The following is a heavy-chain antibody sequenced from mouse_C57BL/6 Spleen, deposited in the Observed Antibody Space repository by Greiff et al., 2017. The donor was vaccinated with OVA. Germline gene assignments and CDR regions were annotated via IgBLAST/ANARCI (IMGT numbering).Heavy chain of an antibody. D-gene: IGHD1-1*01. CDR1: GYTFTSYD. V-gene: IGHV1-85*01. Sequence: QVQLKQSGPELVKPGASVKLSCKASGYTFTSYDINWVQQRPGQGLEWIGWIYPRDGSAKYNEKFKGKATLTVDPSSSTAYMELHSLTSEDSAVYCCARSGYYGSSQGYFDVWGTGTTVTVSS. CDR3: ARSGYYGSSQGYFDV. CDR2: IYPRDGSA. J-gene: IGHJ1*03.